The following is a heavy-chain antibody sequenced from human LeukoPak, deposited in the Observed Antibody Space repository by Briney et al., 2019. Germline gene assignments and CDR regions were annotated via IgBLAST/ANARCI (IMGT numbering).Heavy chain of an antibody. CDR2: IYYSGST. CDR3: ASYQLDYYYYYYMDV. CDR1: GGSISSSSYY. V-gene: IGHV4-39*01. Sequence: KPSETLSLTCTVSGGSISSSSYYWGWIRQPPGKGLEWIGSIYYSGSTYYNPSLKSRVTISVDTSKNQFSLKLSSVTAADTAVYYCASYQLDYYYYYYMDVWGKGTTVTISS. D-gene: IGHD6-13*01. J-gene: IGHJ6*03.